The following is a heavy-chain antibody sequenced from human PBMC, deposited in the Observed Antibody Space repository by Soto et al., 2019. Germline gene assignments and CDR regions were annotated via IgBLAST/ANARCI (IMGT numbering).Heavy chain of an antibody. V-gene: IGHV1-18*01. Sequence: QVHLVQSGAEVKKPGASVKVSCKGSGYGFTTYGITWVRQAPGQGLEWMAWISAHNGNTNHAPKLKGRVNVTRDTSTSTAYKELRSLRSDDTAVYYCARGRYGDYWGQGALVTVSS. CDR1: GYGFTTYG. CDR3: ARGRYGDY. CDR2: ISAHNGNT. J-gene: IGHJ4*02. D-gene: IGHD1-1*01.